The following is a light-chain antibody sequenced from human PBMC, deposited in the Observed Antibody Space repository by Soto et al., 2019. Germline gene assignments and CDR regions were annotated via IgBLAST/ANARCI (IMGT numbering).Light chain of an antibody. V-gene: IGKV3-11*01. CDR1: QSVSSY. CDR2: DAS. Sequence: EIVCNQPPASPSLPPLGRQSHHRRASQSVSSYLAWYQQKPGQAPRLLIYDASNRATGIPARFSGSGSGTDFTLTISSLEPEDFAVYYCQQRSNFITFGQGTRLEIK. CDR3: QQRSNFIT. J-gene: IGKJ5*01.